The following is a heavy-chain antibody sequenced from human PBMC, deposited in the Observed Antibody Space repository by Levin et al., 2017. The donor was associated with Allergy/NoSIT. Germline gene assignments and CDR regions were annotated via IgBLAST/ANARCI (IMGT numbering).Heavy chain of an antibody. CDR2: IWFDGSVK. CDR1: GFTFGGYR. CDR3: AREDYRSGWYFDY. D-gene: IGHD6-19*01. V-gene: IGHV3-33*01. J-gene: IGHJ4*02. Sequence: GESLKISCAASGFTFGGYRMHWVRQAPGKGLEWVAVIWFDGSVKYYADSVKGRFTISRDNSKNTLYLQMNSLSADDTSVYYCAREDYRSGWYFDYWGQGTLVTVSS.